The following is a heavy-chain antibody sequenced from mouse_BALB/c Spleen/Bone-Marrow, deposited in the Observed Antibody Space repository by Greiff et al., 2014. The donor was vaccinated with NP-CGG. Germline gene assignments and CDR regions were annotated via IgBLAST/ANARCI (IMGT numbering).Heavy chain of an antibody. CDR3: AGGNPFAY. CDR2: INPSNGRT. D-gene: IGHD2-1*01. Sequence: VKLMESGAELVKPGASVKLSCKASGYTFTSYWMHWMKQRPGQGLEWIGEINPSNGRTNYNEKFKNKATLTVDKSSSTAYMQLSSLTSEDSAVYPCAGGNPFAYWGQGTLVTVSA. CDR1: GYTFTSYW. J-gene: IGHJ3*01. V-gene: IGHV1S81*02.